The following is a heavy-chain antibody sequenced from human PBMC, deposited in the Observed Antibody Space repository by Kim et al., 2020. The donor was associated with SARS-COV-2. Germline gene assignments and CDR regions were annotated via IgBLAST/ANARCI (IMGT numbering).Heavy chain of an antibody. V-gene: IGHV4-39*01. CDR1: GGSISSSSYY. CDR2: IYYSGST. J-gene: IGHJ4*02. D-gene: IGHD6-19*01. Sequence: SETLSLTCTVSGGSISSSSYYWGWIRQPPGKGLEWIGSIYYSGSTYYNPSLKSRVTISVDTSKNQFSLKLSSVTAADTAVYYCARAPTLWLVRPYFDYWGQGTLVTVSS. CDR3: ARAPTLWLVRPYFDY.